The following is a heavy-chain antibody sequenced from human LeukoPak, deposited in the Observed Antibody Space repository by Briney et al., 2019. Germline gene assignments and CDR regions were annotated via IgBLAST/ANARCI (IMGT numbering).Heavy chain of an antibody. CDR3: AKGRRVGATSQVFYYYYGMDV. V-gene: IGHV3-23*01. CDR1: GFTFSSYA. CDR2: ISGSGGST. Sequence: GGSLRLSCAASGFTFSSYAMSWVRQAPGKGLEWVSAISGSGGSTYYADSVKGRFTISRDNSKNTLYPQMNSLRAEDTAVYYCAKGRRVGATSQVFYYYYGMDVWGQGTTVTVSS. J-gene: IGHJ6*02. D-gene: IGHD1-26*01.